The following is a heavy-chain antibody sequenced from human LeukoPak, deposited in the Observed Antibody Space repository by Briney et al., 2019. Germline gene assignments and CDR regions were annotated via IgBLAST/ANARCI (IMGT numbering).Heavy chain of an antibody. CDR1: GFTFSSYE. J-gene: IGHJ3*02. CDR3: ARGIPGDAFDI. CDR2: ISSSGSTI. Sequence: GGSLRLSCAASGFTFSSYEMNWVRQAPGKGLEWVSYISSSGSTIYYADSVKGRFTISRDNSKNTLYLQMNSLRAEDTAVYYCARGIPGDAFDIWGQGTMVTVSS. V-gene: IGHV3-48*03.